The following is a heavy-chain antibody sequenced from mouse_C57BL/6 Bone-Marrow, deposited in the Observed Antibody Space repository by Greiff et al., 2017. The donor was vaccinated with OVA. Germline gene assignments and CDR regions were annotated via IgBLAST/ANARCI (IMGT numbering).Heavy chain of an antibody. D-gene: IGHD1-1*01. J-gene: IGHJ3*01. Sequence: VQLVESGAELARPGASVKMSCKASGYTFTSYTMHWVKQRPGQGLEWIGYINPSSGYTKYNQKFKDKATLTADKSSSTAYMQLSSLTSEDSAVYYCARGRYGSPFAYWGQGTLVTVSA. CDR1: GYTFTSYT. V-gene: IGHV1-4*01. CDR2: INPSSGYT. CDR3: ARGRYGSPFAY.